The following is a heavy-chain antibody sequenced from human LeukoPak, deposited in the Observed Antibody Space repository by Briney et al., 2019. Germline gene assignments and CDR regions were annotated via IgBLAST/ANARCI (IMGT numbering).Heavy chain of an antibody. V-gene: IGHV3-23*01. CDR2: ISGSGGST. D-gene: IGHD4-23*01. Sequence: GGSLRLSCAASGFTFSSYAMSWVRQAPGKGLEWVSAISGSGGSTYYADSVKGRFTISRDNSKNTLYLQMNSLRAEDTALYYCVKYTGNSILVRFDYWGQGTLVTVSS. CDR3: VKYTGNSILVRFDY. J-gene: IGHJ4*02. CDR1: GFTFSSYA.